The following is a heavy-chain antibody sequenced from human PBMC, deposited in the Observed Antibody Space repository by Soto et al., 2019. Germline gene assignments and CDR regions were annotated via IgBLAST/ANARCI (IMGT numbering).Heavy chain of an antibody. Sequence: QVQLVQSGAEVKKPGASVKVSCKASGYTFTNYAIHWVRQAPGQRLEWMGWINAGNGNTKYSQKFQGRVTIPRDTSARTAYMELSSLRSEDTAVYYCARGERYYYDSSGYFGFDYWGQGTLVTVSS. D-gene: IGHD3-22*01. CDR3: ARGERYYYDSSGYFGFDY. CDR2: INAGNGNT. CDR1: GYTFTNYA. J-gene: IGHJ4*02. V-gene: IGHV1-3*01.